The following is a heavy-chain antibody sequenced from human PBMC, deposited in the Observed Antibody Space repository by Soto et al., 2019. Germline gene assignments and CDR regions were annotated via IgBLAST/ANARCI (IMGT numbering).Heavy chain of an antibody. CDR3: ASPHHGDDTAKDYYYYGMDV. Sequence: SVKFSCKASGGTFSSYAISWVRQAPGQGLEWMGGIIPIFGTANYAQKFQGRVTITADESTSTAYMELSSLRSEDAAVYYCASPHHGDDTAKDYYYYGMDVWGQGTTVTVSS. CDR1: GGTFSSYA. CDR2: IIPIFGTA. V-gene: IGHV1-69*13. J-gene: IGHJ6*02. D-gene: IGHD5-18*01.